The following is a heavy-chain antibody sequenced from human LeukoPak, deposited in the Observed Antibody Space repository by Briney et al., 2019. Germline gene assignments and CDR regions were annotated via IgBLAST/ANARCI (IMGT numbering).Heavy chain of an antibody. CDR2: INPNSGGT. Sequence: GASVKVSCKASGYTFTGYYMHWVRQAPGQGLEWMGWINPNSGGTNYAQKFQGRVTMTRDTSISTAYMELSRLRSDDTAVYYCARGGGETYYYDSSDDAFDIWGQGTMVTVSS. V-gene: IGHV1-2*02. CDR1: GYTFTGYY. D-gene: IGHD3-22*01. J-gene: IGHJ3*02. CDR3: ARGGGETYYYDSSDDAFDI.